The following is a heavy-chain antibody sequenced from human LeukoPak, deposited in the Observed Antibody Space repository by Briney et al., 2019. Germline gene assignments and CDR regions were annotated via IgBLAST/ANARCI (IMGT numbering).Heavy chain of an antibody. V-gene: IGHV3-23*01. CDR3: AKDRSFEPAAIRDAFDI. Sequence: GGSLRLSCAASGFTFSSYSMNWVRQAPGKGLEWVSAISGSGGSTYYADSVKGRFTISRDNSKNTLYLQMNSLRAEDTAVYYCAKDRSFEPAAIRDAFDIWGQGTMVTVSS. D-gene: IGHD2-2*02. J-gene: IGHJ3*02. CDR1: GFTFSSYS. CDR2: ISGSGGST.